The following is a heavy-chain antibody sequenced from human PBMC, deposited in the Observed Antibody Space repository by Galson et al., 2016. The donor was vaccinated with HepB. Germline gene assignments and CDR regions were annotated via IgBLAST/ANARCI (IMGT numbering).Heavy chain of an antibody. V-gene: IGHV1-58*01. CDR2: IVAGNGDT. Sequence: SVKVSCKASGVTFSTSAVQWVRQARGQHLGWIGWIVAGNGDTKYAQKFQERVTITRDMSTRTAYMELSSLTSEDTAVYYCAARGNSWPYYWGQGTLVTVSS. J-gene: IGHJ4*02. D-gene: IGHD6-13*01. CDR1: GVTFSTSA. CDR3: AARGNSWPYY.